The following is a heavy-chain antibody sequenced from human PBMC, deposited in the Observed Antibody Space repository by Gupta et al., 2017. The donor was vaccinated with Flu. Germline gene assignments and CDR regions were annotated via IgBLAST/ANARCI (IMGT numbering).Heavy chain of an antibody. CDR1: GGSISSGRYY. V-gene: IGHV4-61*02. Sequence: QVQLQESGPGLVKPSQTLSLTCTVSGGSISSGRYYWSWIRQPAGKGLEWIGRIYTSGSTNYNPSLKSRVTISVDTSKNQFSLKLSSVTAADTAVYYCARDRGYCTNGVCNYYYYGMDVWGQGTTVTVSS. CDR2: IYTSGST. CDR3: ARDRGYCTNGVCNYYYYGMDV. D-gene: IGHD2-8*01. J-gene: IGHJ6*02.